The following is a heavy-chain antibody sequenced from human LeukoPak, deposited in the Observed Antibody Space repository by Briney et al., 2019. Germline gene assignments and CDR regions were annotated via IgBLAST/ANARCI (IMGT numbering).Heavy chain of an antibody. D-gene: IGHD2-21*02. Sequence: SETLSLTCTVAGGSLSSYYWSWIRQPPGKGLEWIGYIYYSGSTNYNPSLKSRVTISVATSKNQFSLKLSSVTAADTAVYYCARDHCGGDCYFPDAFDIWGQGTMVTVSS. CDR1: GGSLSSYY. CDR2: IYYSGST. V-gene: IGHV4-59*01. CDR3: ARDHCGGDCYFPDAFDI. J-gene: IGHJ3*02.